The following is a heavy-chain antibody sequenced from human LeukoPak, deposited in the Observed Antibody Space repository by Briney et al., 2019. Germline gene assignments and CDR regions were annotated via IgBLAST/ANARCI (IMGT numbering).Heavy chain of an antibody. Sequence: GGSLRLSCAASGFTFSSYGMHWVRQAPGKGLEWVAVIWYDGSNKYYADSVKGRFTISRDNSKNTLYLQMNSLRAEDTAVYYCARDGPNWNYALDYWDQGTLVTVSS. V-gene: IGHV3-33*01. CDR2: IWYDGSNK. CDR3: ARDGPNWNYALDY. D-gene: IGHD1-7*01. CDR1: GFTFSSYG. J-gene: IGHJ4*02.